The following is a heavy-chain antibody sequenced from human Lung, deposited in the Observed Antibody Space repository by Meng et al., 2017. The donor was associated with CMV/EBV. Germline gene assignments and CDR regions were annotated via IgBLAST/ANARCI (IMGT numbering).Heavy chain of an antibody. Sequence: GWVEPWGSRGCTWADSWVPISSRIGWSWVRKPQGKGLEWLGEIYHIGSTNSHPSLKSRVTISVDKSKNQFSLKLSSVTAADTAVYYCASFPPPGKQWLVTDYWGQGTLVTVSS. CDR2: IYHIGST. V-gene: IGHV4-4*02. J-gene: IGHJ4*02. CDR1: WVPISSRIG. D-gene: IGHD6-19*01. CDR3: ASFPPPGKQWLVTDY.